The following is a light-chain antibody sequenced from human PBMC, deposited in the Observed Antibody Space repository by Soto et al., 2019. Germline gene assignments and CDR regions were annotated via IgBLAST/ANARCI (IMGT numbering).Light chain of an antibody. CDR1: QGIGDA. V-gene: IGKV1D-13*01. Sequence: AIQLTQSPSSLSASVGDRVTITCQASQGIGDAIAWYQQKPGRPPKLLIYDASRLESGVPSRFSGSGSGTDFTLAISSLQPEDFTTYHCQQFNDYPFTFGPGTRVDIK. CDR2: DAS. CDR3: QQFNDYPFT. J-gene: IGKJ3*01.